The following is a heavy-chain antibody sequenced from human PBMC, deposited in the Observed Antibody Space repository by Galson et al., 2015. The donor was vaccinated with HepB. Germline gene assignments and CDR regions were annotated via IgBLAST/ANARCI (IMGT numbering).Heavy chain of an antibody. CDR1: GFTFSSYG. D-gene: IGHD3-3*01. Sequence: SLRLSCAASGFTFSSYGMHWVRQAPGKGLEWVAVISYDGSNKYYADSVKGRFTISRDNSKNTLYLQMNSLRAEDTAVYYCAKAPHPGFGNWFDHWGQGTLVTVSS. CDR2: ISYDGSNK. CDR3: AKAPHPGFGNWFDH. V-gene: IGHV3-30*18. J-gene: IGHJ5*02.